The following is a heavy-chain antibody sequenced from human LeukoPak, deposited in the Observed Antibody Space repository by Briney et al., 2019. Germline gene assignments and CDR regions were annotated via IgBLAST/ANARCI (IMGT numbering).Heavy chain of an antibody. CDR3: ARVTVVKGVGDY. CDR1: GFTFTSYG. V-gene: IGHV1-18*01. D-gene: IGHD4-23*01. J-gene: IGHJ4*02. Sequence: GASVKVSCKGSGFTFTSYGISWVRQAPGQGLEWMGWISVYNGNTNYEQKVQDRVTMTTDTSSSTAYTELRNLRSDDTAVYYCARVTVVKGVGDYWGQGTLVTVSS. CDR2: ISVYNGNT.